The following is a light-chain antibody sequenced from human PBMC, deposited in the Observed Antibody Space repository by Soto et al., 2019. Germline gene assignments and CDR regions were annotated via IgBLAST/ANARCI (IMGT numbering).Light chain of an antibody. V-gene: IGLV1-40*01. CDR3: QSYDSTLKTYV. CDR1: SSNIGAGYD. J-gene: IGLJ1*01. Sequence: QSTLTQPPSVSGAPGQRVTISCAGGSSNIGAGYDVHWYKHIPGTAPKLLIYINTNRPSGVPDRFSGSRSGPSASLAITGLQAQDEAVYFCQSYDSTLKTYVFGSGTKVTVL. CDR2: INT.